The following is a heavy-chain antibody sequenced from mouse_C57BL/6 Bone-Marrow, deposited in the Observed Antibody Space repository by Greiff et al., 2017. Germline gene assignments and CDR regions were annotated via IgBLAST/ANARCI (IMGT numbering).Heavy chain of an antibody. Sequence: QVQLQQPGAELVRPGTSVKLSCKASGYTFTSYWMHWVKQRPGQGLEWIGVIDPSDSYTNYNQKFKGKATLTVDTSSSTAYMHLSSLTSEDSAVYYCARGGIITPWFAYWGQGTLVTVSA. CDR3: ARGGIITPWFAY. D-gene: IGHD1-1*01. J-gene: IGHJ3*01. CDR2: IDPSDSYT. V-gene: IGHV1-59*01. CDR1: GYTFTSYW.